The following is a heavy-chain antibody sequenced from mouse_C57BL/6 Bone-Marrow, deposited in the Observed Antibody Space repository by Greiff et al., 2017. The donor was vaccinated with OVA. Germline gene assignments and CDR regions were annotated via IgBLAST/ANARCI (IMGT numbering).Heavy chain of an antibody. CDR1: GFTFSDYG. CDR2: ISSGSSTI. Sequence: EVQGVESGGGLVKPGGSLKLSCAASGFTFSDYGMHWVRQAPGKGLEWVAYISSGSSTIYYADTVKGRFIISRDNAKNTLFLQMTSLRSEDTAMYYCARPISTVGGYALDYWGQGTSVTVSS. V-gene: IGHV5-17*01. J-gene: IGHJ4*01. CDR3: ARPISTVGGYALDY. D-gene: IGHD1-1*01.